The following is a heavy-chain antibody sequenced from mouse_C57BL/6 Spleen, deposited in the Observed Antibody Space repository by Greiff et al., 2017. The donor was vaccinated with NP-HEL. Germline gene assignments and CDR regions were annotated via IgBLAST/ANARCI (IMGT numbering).Heavy chain of an antibody. CDR2: INPSSGYT. J-gene: IGHJ4*01. Sequence: QVQLQQSGAELARPGASVKMSCKASGYTFTSYTMHWVKQRPGQGLEWIGYINPSSGYTRYNQKFKDKATLTADKSSSTAYMQLSSLTAEDSADYYCAKTAQAWVDYWGQGTSVTVSS. CDR3: AKTAQAWVDY. CDR1: GYTFTSYT. V-gene: IGHV1-4*01. D-gene: IGHD3-2*02.